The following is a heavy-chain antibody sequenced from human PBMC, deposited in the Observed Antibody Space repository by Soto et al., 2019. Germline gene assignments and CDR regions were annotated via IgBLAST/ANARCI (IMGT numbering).Heavy chain of an antibody. CDR1: GGSISSYY. CDR2: SYYSGST. Sequence: SETLSLTCVVSGGSISSYYWSWIRQPPGKELEWIGYSYYSGSTNYNPSLKSRVTISVDTSKNQFSLKLSSVTAADTAVYYCARLYSSSWYSPGWFDPWGRGTLVTVSS. CDR3: ARLYSSSWYSPGWFDP. J-gene: IGHJ5*02. D-gene: IGHD6-13*01. V-gene: IGHV4-59*01.